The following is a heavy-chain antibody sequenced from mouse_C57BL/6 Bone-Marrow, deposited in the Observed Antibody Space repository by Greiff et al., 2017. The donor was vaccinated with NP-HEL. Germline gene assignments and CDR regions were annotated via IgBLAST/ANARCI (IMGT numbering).Heavy chain of an antibody. CDR1: GYDFSSSW. D-gene: IGHD1-1*01. CDR3: ARDDYGSNDGYEDD. V-gene: IGHV1-82*01. J-gene: IGHJ1*03. Sequence: QVQLQQSGPELVKPGASVKISCKASGYDFSSSWMNWVKQRPGKGLEWIGRIYPGDGDTHYNGQFKGKATLTADNSSSTAYRQLSSLTSEDTAVYYCARDDYGSNDGYEDDWGKGSRVTV. CDR2: IYPGDGDT.